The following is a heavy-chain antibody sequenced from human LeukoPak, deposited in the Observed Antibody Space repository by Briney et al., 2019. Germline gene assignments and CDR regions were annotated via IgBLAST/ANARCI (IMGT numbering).Heavy chain of an antibody. J-gene: IGHJ4*02. V-gene: IGHV1-2*02. Sequence: ASVKVSCKASGYTFTGYYMHWVRQAPGQGLEWMGWINPNSGGTNYAQKFQGRVTMTRDTSISTAYMELSRLRSDDTAVCYCARSPSGWYYFDYWGQGTLVTVSS. CDR1: GYTFTGYY. D-gene: IGHD6-19*01. CDR3: ARSPSGWYYFDY. CDR2: INPNSGGT.